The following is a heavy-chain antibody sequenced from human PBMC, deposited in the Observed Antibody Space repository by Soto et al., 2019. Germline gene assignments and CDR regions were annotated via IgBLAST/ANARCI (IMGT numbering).Heavy chain of an antibody. CDR2: TSHDGSTK. CDR3: AKNYDRADYYLAS. D-gene: IGHD3-22*01. Sequence: HPGGSLRLSCAASGFSFSNYGMHWVRQAPGKGLEWVAVTSHDGSTKYYADSVKGRFTIFRDNSKNTLYLQMNSLRAEDTAVYYCAKNYDRADYYLASWGQGSMVTVSS. V-gene: IGHV3-30*18. CDR1: GFSFSNYG. J-gene: IGHJ4*02.